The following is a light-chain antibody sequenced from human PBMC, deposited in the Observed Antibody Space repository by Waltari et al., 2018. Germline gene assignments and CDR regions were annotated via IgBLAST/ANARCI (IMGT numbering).Light chain of an antibody. J-gene: IGKJ3*01. V-gene: IGKV1-5*03. Sequence: DVQMTQSPSSLSAAVGDRITITCRASQTINYLLAWYQQKPGKAPRLLIQKASVLESGVPSRFSGSGSGTEFTLTISSLQPDDIATYYCQQCNTFSFNFGPGTTVAI. CDR1: QTINYL. CDR2: KAS. CDR3: QQCNTFSFN.